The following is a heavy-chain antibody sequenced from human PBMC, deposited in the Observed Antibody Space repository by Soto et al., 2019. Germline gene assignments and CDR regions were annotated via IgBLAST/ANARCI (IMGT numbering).Heavy chain of an antibody. V-gene: IGHV1-2*04. D-gene: IGHD4-17*01. CDR3: AVLTTDDDAFDI. CDR1: GYTFTGYY. J-gene: IGHJ3*02. CDR2: INPNSGGT. Sequence: GASVKVSCKASGYTFTGYYMHWVQQAPGQGLEWMGWINPNSGGTNYAQKFQGWVTMTRDTSISTAYMELSRLRSDDTAVYYCAVLTTDDDAFDIWGQGTMVTVSS.